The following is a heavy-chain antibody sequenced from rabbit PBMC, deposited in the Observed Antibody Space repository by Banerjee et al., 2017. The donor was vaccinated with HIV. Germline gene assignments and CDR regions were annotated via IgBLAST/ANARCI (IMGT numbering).Heavy chain of an antibody. CDR1: GFSISSSSW. V-gene: IGHV1S45*01. D-gene: IGHD8-1*01. Sequence: QEQLEASGGDLVKPEGSLTLTCTASGFSISSSSWICWVRQAPGKGLELIACIAISSGSTYYASWVNGRFSISKTSSTTVTLQMTSLTAADTATYFCARSYGGSFYAHNLWGPGTLVTVS. J-gene: IGHJ4*01. CDR3: ARSYGGSFYAHNL. CDR2: IAISSGST.